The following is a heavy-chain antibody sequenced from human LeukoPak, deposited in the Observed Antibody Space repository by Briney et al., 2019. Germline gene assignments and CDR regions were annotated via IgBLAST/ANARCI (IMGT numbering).Heavy chain of an antibody. V-gene: IGHV5-51*06. Sequence: GESLQISCKGSGYTFTNYWIGWVRQMPGKGLEWMGIIYPGDSDTRYSPSFQGHVTISADKSINTAYLQWSSLMASDTAMYYCASRGIYGMDVWGQGTTVTVSS. J-gene: IGHJ6*02. D-gene: IGHD1-14*01. CDR3: ASRGIYGMDV. CDR2: IYPGDSDT. CDR1: GYTFTNYW.